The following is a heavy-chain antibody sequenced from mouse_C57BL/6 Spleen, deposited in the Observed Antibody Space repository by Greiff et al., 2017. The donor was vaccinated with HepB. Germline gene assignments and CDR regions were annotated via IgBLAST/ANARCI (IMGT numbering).Heavy chain of an antibody. D-gene: IGHD2-10*01. V-gene: IGHV1-82*01. CDR2: IYPGDGDT. Sequence: QVQLKESGPELVKPGASVKISCKASGYAFSSSWMNWVKQRPGKGLEWIGRIYPGDGDTNYNGKFKGKATLTADKSSSTAYMQLSSLTSEDSAVYFCARKGAYYGNLYAMDYWGQGTSVTVSS. CDR3: ARKGAYYGNLYAMDY. CDR1: GYAFSSSW. J-gene: IGHJ4*01.